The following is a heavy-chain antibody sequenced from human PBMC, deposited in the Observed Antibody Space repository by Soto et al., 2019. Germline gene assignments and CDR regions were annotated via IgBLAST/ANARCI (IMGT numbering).Heavy chain of an antibody. CDR1: GYTFTSYG. CDR3: ARAGYDLCFDY. CDR2: ISAYNGNT. Sequence: GDSVKVSCKASGYTFTSYGISWVRQAPGQVLEWMGLISAYNGNTNYAQKLQGRVTMTTDTSTSTAYMELRSLRSDDTAVYYCARAGYDLCFDYWGQGTLVPVSS. D-gene: IGHD5-12*01. V-gene: IGHV1-18*01. J-gene: IGHJ4*02.